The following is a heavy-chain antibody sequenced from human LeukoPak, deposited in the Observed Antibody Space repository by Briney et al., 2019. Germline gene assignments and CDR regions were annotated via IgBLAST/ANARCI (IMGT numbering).Heavy chain of an antibody. D-gene: IGHD4-17*01. CDR3: AKDRLRATVTSFDY. Sequence: GGSLRLSCVASGFTFNSCAMSWVRLAPGKGLEWVSAISGSEDSTHYADSVKGRFTISRDKSKNTLYLQMNSLRAEDTAVYYCAKDRLRATVTSFDYWGQGTLVTVSS. CDR1: GFTFNSCA. J-gene: IGHJ4*02. V-gene: IGHV3-23*01. CDR2: ISGSEDST.